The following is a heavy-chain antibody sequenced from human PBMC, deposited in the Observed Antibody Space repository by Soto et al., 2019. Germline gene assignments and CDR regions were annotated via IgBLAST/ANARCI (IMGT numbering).Heavy chain of an antibody. CDR2: IYYSGST. CDR1: GGSISSYY. V-gene: IGHV4-59*01. Sequence: TLSLTCTVSGGSISSYYWSWIRQPPGKGLEWIGYIYYSGSTNYNPSLKSRVTISVDTSKNQFSLKLSSVTAADTAVYYCAGTRDCSGGSCYPYYFDYWGQGTLV. CDR3: AGTRDCSGGSCYPYYFDY. J-gene: IGHJ4*02. D-gene: IGHD2-15*01.